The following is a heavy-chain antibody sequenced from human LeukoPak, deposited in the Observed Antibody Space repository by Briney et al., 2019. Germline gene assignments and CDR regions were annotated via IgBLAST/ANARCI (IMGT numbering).Heavy chain of an antibody. J-gene: IGHJ4*02. Sequence: GGSQRLSCAASGFTFSNYAMSWVRQAPGKRLEWVSAISGSGGNTYYADSVKGRFTISRDNSRNTLYLQMNGLRAEDTAVYYCAKGPLTEVAGTTWDSWGQGTLVTVSS. CDR3: AKGPLTEVAGTTWDS. CDR2: ISGSGGNT. CDR1: GFTFSNYA. V-gene: IGHV3-23*01. D-gene: IGHD6-19*01.